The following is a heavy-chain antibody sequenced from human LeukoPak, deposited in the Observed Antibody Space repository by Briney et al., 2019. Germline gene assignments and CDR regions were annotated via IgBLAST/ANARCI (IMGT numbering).Heavy chain of an antibody. CDR1: GYSISSGYY. V-gene: IGHV4-38-2*01. D-gene: IGHD6-13*01. CDR3: ARGGIAAAAPFDY. CDR2: IYHSGGT. J-gene: IGHJ4*02. Sequence: SETLSLTCAVSGYSISSGYYWGWTRQPPGKGLEWIGSIYHSGGTYYNPSLKSRVTISVDTSKNQFSLKLSSVTAADTAVYYCARGGIAAAAPFDYWGQGTLVTVSS.